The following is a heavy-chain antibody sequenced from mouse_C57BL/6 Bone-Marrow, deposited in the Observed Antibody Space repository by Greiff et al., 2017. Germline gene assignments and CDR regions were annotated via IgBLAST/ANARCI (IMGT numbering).Heavy chain of an antibody. CDR2: INPSNGGT. CDR1: GYTFTSYW. D-gene: IGHD3-2*02. Sequence: QVQLQQPGTELVKPGASVKLSCKASGYTFTSYWMHWVKQRPGQGLEWIGNINPSNGGTNYNEKFKSKATLTVDKSSSTAYMQLSSLTSEDSAVYSCARGGELRRGAMDYWGQGTSVTVSS. V-gene: IGHV1-53*01. CDR3: ARGGELRRGAMDY. J-gene: IGHJ4*01.